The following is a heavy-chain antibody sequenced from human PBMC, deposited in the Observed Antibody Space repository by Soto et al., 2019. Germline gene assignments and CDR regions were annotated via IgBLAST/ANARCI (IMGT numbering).Heavy chain of an antibody. D-gene: IGHD4-17*01. CDR2: INPNNGGT. Sequence: ASVKVSCKASGYSFTANSMHWVRQAPGQGLEWMGWINPNNGGTNYARKFQGRVTMTTDTSTSTAYMELRSLRSDDTAVYYCASIVSDYGDYGPINHWFDPWGQGTLVTVSS. CDR3: ASIVSDYGDYGPINHWFDP. V-gene: IGHV1-2*02. J-gene: IGHJ5*02. CDR1: GYSFTANS.